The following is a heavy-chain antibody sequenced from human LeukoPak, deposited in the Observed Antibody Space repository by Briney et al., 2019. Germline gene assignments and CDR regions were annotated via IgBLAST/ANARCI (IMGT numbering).Heavy chain of an antibody. D-gene: IGHD2-2*01. J-gene: IGHJ4*02. Sequence: PGGSLRLSCSASGFTFSSYAMNWVRQAPGKGLEYVSAITSNGGSTYYADSVKGRFTISRDNSKNTLYLQMSSLGAEDTAVYYCVKGRCSGSSCYGGDYWGQGTLDTVSS. V-gene: IGHV3-64D*06. CDR1: GFTFSSYA. CDR2: ITSNGGST. CDR3: VKGRCSGSSCYGGDY.